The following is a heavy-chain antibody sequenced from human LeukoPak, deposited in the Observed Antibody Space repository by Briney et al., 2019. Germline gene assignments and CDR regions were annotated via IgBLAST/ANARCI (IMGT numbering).Heavy chain of an antibody. J-gene: IGHJ4*02. CDR1: GYTFTSFG. CDR3: ARGSDVLRYLDWVHGRAIDY. D-gene: IGHD3-9*01. V-gene: IGHV1-8*01. CDR2: MNPNSGNT. Sequence: ASVKVSCKASGYTFTSFGINWVRQATGQGLEWMGWMNPNSGNTGYAQKFQGRVTMTRNTSISTAYMELSSLRSEDTAVYYCARGSDVLRYLDWVHGRAIDYWGQGTLVTVSS.